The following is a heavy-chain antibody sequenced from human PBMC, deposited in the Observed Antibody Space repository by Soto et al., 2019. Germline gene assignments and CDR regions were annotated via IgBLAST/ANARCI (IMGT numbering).Heavy chain of an antibody. CDR3: ATGQQVRMADI. Sequence: QVHLLECGGGLVSPGGSLRLACVASEFTVSDYYMAWIRQAPGKGLDWISYIRDDSSYTNYADSVKGRFTISRDNAKNSLYLQMNNLRVEDTAVYFCATGQQVRMADIWGQGTLVTVSS. D-gene: IGHD6-13*01. CDR1: EFTVSDYY. J-gene: IGHJ3*02. V-gene: IGHV3-11*03. CDR2: IRDDSSYT.